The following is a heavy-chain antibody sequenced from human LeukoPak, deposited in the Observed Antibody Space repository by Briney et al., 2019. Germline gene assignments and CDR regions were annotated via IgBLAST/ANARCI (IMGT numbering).Heavy chain of an antibody. CDR3: ARVGYYYDSSGYYLDAFDI. CDR2: IYYSGST. CDR1: GGSISSYY. Sequence: SKTLSLTCTVSGGSISSYYWSWIRQPPGKGLEWIGYIYYSGSTNYNPSLKSRVTISVDTSKNQFSLKLSSVTAADTAVYYCARVGYYYDSSGYYLDAFDIWGQGTMVTVSS. V-gene: IGHV4-59*01. J-gene: IGHJ3*02. D-gene: IGHD3-22*01.